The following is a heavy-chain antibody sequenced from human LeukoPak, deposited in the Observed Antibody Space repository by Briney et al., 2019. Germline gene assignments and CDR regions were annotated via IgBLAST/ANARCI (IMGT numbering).Heavy chain of an antibody. V-gene: IGHV3-7*01. CDR1: GLTFSNYW. Sequence: GGSLRLSCAASGLTFSNYWMSWVRQAPGKGLEWVANIKQDGSEKCYVDSVKGRFTISRDNAKNSLYLQMNSLRAEDTAVYYRARDRWELLSNSYHYCGLDVWGQGTTVTVSS. CDR3: ARDRWELLSNSYHYCGLDV. D-gene: IGHD2-15*01. J-gene: IGHJ6*02. CDR2: IKQDGSEK.